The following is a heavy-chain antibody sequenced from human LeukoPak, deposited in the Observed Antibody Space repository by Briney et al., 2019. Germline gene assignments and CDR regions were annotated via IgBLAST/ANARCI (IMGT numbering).Heavy chain of an antibody. J-gene: IGHJ6*03. CDR1: GGSISSSSYY. V-gene: IGHV4-61*05. Sequence: SETLSLTCTVSGGSISSSSYYWGWIRQPPGKGLEWIGYIYYSGSTNYNPSLKSRVTISVDTSKNQFSLKLSSVTAADTAVYYCASGYSGYEFQDYYYYMDVWGKGTTVTISS. CDR2: IYYSGST. D-gene: IGHD5-12*01. CDR3: ASGYSGYEFQDYYYYMDV.